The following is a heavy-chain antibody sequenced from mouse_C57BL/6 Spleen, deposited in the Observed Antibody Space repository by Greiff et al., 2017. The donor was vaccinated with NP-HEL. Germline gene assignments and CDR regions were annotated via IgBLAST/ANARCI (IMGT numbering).Heavy chain of an antibody. D-gene: IGHD1-1*01. J-gene: IGHJ4*01. V-gene: IGHV5-9-1*02. Sequence: EVQLVESGEGLVKPGGSLKLSCAASGFTFSSYAMSWVRQTPEKRLEWVAYISSGGDYIYYADTVKGRFTISRDNARNTLYLQMSSLKSEDTAMYYCTRGGGYYYGSPYAMDYWGQGTSVTVSS. CDR2: ISSGGDYI. CDR3: TRGGGYYYGSPYAMDY. CDR1: GFTFSSYA.